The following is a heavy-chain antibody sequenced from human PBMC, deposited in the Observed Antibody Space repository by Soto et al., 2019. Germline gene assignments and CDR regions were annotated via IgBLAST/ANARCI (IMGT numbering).Heavy chain of an antibody. Sequence: SETLSLTCAVYGGSFSGYYWSWIRQPPGKGLEWIGEINHSGSTNYNPSLKSRVTISVDTSKNQFSLKLSSVTAADTAVYYCARLRGYGYGYVRGVWFDPWGQGTLVT. J-gene: IGHJ5*02. CDR2: INHSGST. D-gene: IGHD5-18*01. CDR3: ARLRGYGYGYVRGVWFDP. CDR1: GGSFSGYY. V-gene: IGHV4-34*01.